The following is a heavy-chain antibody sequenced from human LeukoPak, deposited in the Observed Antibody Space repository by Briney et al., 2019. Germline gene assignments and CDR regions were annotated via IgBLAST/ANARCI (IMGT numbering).Heavy chain of an antibody. CDR1: GDSITSGDYH. V-gene: IGHV4-61*02. CDR3: ARDPPRGVHAFYI. Sequence: SSETLSLTCKVSGDSITSGDYHWTWIRQPAGKRLEWIGRIYSGGKSDYNPSLTSRVTISLDTSKNHFSLNLTSVTAADTAIYYCARDPPRGVHAFYIWGQGTMVTVSS. J-gene: IGHJ3*02. CDR2: IYSGGKS. D-gene: IGHD3-3*01.